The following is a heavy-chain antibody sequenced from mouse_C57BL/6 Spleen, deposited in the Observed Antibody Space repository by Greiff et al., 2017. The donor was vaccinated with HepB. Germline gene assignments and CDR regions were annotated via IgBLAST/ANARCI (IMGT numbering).Heavy chain of an antibody. CDR2: INPSSGYT. CDR1: GYTFTSYT. V-gene: IGHV1-4*01. CDR3: ARHDYFDY. Sequence: QVHVKQSGAELARPGASVKMSCKASGYTFTSYTMHWVKQRPGQGLEWIGYINPSSGYTKYNQKFKDKATLTADKSSSTAYMQLSSLTSEDSAVYYCARHDYFDYWGQGTTLTVSS. J-gene: IGHJ2*01.